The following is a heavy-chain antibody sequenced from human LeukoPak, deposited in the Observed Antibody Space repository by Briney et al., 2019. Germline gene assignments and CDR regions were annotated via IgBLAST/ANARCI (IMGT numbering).Heavy chain of an antibody. CDR3: ARGPYGGNSGVFS. V-gene: IGHV4-31*03. J-gene: IGHJ5*02. D-gene: IGHD2-21*02. Sequence: SETLSLTCTVSGGSISSGGYYWSWIRQHPGKGLEWIGYIYYSGSTYYNPSLKSRVTISVDTSKNQFSLKLSSVTAADTAVYYCARGPYGGNSGVFSWGQGTLVTVSS. CDR1: GGSISSGGYY. CDR2: IYYSGST.